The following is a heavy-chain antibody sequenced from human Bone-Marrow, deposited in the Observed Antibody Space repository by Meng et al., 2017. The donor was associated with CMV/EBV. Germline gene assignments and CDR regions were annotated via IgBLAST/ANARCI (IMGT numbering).Heavy chain of an antibody. J-gene: IGHJ6*02. Sequence: GGPLRLSCAASGFTFSSYSMNWVRQAPGKGLEWVSSISSSSSYIYYADSVKGRFTISRDNAKNSLYLQMNSLRAEDTAVYYCARALDSSGWSYYYYYGMDVWGQGTTVTVSS. D-gene: IGHD6-19*01. CDR3: ARALDSSGWSYYYYYGMDV. V-gene: IGHV3-21*01. CDR1: GFTFSSYS. CDR2: ISSSSSYI.